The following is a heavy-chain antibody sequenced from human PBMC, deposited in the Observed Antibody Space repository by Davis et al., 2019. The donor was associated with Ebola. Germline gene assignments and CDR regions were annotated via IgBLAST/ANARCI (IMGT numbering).Heavy chain of an antibody. CDR2: ISGSGGST. CDR1: GFTFSSYA. V-gene: IGHV3-23*01. D-gene: IGHD4-11*01. Sequence: GESLKISCAASGFTFSSYAMSWVRQAPGKGLEWVSAISGSGGSTYYADSVKGRFTISRDNSKNTLYLQMNSLRAEDTAVYYCAKDRIVTTTYYYYYMDVWGKGTTVTVSS. J-gene: IGHJ6*03. CDR3: AKDRIVTTTYYYYYMDV.